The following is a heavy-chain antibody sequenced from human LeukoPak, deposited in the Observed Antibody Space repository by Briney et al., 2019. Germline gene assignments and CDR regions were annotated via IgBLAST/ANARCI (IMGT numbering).Heavy chain of an antibody. CDR2: ISYDGSNK. CDR1: GFTFSIYG. D-gene: IGHD4-17*01. Sequence: PGRSLRLSCAASGFTFSIYGMHWVRQAPGKGLEWVAVISYDGSNKYYADSVKGRFTISRDNSKNTLYLQMNSLRAEDTAVYYCAKGGLTDYGDDYWGQGTLVTVSS. J-gene: IGHJ4*02. V-gene: IGHV3-30*18. CDR3: AKGGLTDYGDDY.